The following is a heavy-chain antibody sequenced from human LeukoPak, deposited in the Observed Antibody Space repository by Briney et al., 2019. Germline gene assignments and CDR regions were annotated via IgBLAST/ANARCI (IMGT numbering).Heavy chain of an antibody. Sequence: GASVKVSCKASGYTFTSYDINWVRQATGQGLEWMGWMNPNSGNTGYAQKFQGRVTMTRNTSISTAYMELSSLRSEDTAVYYCARAYIAAAGYDWFDPWGQGTLVTVSS. CDR3: ARAYIAAAGYDWFDP. D-gene: IGHD6-13*01. CDR1: GYTFTSYD. J-gene: IGHJ5*02. V-gene: IGHV1-8*01. CDR2: MNPNSGNT.